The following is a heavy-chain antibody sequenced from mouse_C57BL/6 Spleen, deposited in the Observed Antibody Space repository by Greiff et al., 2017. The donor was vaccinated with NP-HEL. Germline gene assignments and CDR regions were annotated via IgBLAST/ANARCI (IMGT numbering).Heavy chain of an antibody. CDR1: GFTITDYY. CDR3: ATDSSYVGYAMDY. Sequence: VQLQQSGAELVRPGASVKLSCTASGFTITDYYMHWVKQRPEQGLEWIGRIDPEGGDTEYAPKFQGKATMTVDTSSNTAYLQLSSLTSEDTAVYYCATDSSYVGYAMDYWGQGTSVTVSS. D-gene: IGHD1-1*01. V-gene: IGHV14-1*01. CDR2: IDPEGGDT. J-gene: IGHJ4*01.